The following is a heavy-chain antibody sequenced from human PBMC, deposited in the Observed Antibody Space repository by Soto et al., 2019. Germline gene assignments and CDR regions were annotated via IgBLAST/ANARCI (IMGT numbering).Heavy chain of an antibody. CDR3: ARDITLTIFGVVPLGPVGMDV. CDR2: NWKDGSNK. D-gene: IGHD3-3*01. J-gene: IGHJ6*02. Sequence: QVQLVESGGGVVKPGRSLSLSCAASGLPLRSFGMTWVGKAQGKGLGWGAVNWKDGSNKYYADSVKGRFTISRDNSKNTLYLQMNSLRAEDTAVYYCARDITLTIFGVVPLGPVGMDVWGQGTTVTVSS. CDR1: GLPLRSFG. V-gene: IGHV3-33*01.